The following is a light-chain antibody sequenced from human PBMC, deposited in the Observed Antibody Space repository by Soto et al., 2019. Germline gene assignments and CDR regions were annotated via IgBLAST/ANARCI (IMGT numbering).Light chain of an antibody. Sequence: QSALTQPPSASGSPGXSVTISCTGTSSDVGGYNSVSWYQQHPGKAPKLMIYEVNNRPSGVPDRFSGSKSGNTASLTVSGLQAEDEADYYCSSYAGSKNFVFGTGTKVTVL. CDR1: SSDVGGYNS. J-gene: IGLJ1*01. CDR3: SSYAGSKNFV. CDR2: EVN. V-gene: IGLV2-8*01.